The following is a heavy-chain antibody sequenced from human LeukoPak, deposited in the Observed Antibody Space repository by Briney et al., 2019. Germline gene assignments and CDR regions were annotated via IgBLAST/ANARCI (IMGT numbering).Heavy chain of an antibody. CDR2: IYYSGST. CDR3: ARYGRDSVGDGAYYHYTMDV. J-gene: IGHJ6*02. D-gene: IGHD4-23*01. Sequence: PSETLSLTCTVSGGSVSSGSYYWSWIRQPPGKGLEWIGYIYYSGSTNYNPSLKSRVTISAHPSKNQFSLRVTSVTAADTAIYYCARYGRDSVGDGAYYHYTMDVWGQGTTVTVSS. V-gene: IGHV4-61*01. CDR1: GGSVSSGSYY.